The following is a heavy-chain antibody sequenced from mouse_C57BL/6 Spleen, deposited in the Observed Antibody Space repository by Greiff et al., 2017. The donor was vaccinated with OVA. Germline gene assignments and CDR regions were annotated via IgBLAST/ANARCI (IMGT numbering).Heavy chain of an antibody. D-gene: IGHD2-4*01. CDR2: IYPRDGST. CDR1: GYTFTDHT. CDR3: ARGGNYVPFAY. J-gene: IGHJ3*01. V-gene: IGHV1-78*01. Sequence: QVQLQQSDAELVKPGASVKISCKVSGYTFTDHTIHWMKQRPEQGLEWIGYIYPRDGSTKYNEKFKGKATLTADKSYSTAYMQRNSLPSEDSAVYFCARGGNYVPFAYWGQGTLVTVSA.